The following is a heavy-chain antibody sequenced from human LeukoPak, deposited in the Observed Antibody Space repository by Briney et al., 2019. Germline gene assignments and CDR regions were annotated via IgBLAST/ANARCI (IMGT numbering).Heavy chain of an antibody. V-gene: IGHV3-30*02. CDR2: MWDDGTNE. CDR3: AKEGAYFGSGSYIGHYMDV. Sequence: GGSLRLSCTASGFNFGIYGMHWVRQAPGKGLEWVAVMWDDGTNEYYVESVKGRFTISRDNGKRTLYLQMNSLRAEDTAVYYCAKEGAYFGSGSYIGHYMDVWGKGTTVTVSS. D-gene: IGHD3-10*01. CDR1: GFNFGIYG. J-gene: IGHJ6*03.